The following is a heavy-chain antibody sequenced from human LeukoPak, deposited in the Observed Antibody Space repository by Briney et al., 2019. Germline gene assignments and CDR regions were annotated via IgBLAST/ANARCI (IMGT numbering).Heavy chain of an antibody. Sequence: GGSLRLSCAASGFTFSSYSMNWVRQAPGKGLEWVSYISSSSTTKYYADSVKGRFTSSRDNAKNSLYLQMNSLRADDTAVYYCSRDSAVAPAFDVWGQGTMVTVSS. CDR1: GFTFSSYS. CDR3: SRDSAVAPAFDV. CDR2: ISSSSTTK. J-gene: IGHJ3*01. D-gene: IGHD6-19*01. V-gene: IGHV3-48*01.